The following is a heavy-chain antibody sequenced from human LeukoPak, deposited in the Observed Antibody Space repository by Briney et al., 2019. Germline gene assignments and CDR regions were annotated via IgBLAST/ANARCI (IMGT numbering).Heavy chain of an antibody. V-gene: IGHV4-59*01. CDR2: IYYSGST. D-gene: IGHD3-22*01. Sequence: SETLSLTCTVSGGSISSYYWSWIRQPPGKGLEWIGYIYYSGSTNYNPSLKSRVTISVDTSKNQFSLKLSSVTAADTAVYYCASDYYYDSSGYYSAWGQGTLVTVSS. CDR1: GGSISSYY. J-gene: IGHJ5*02. CDR3: ASDYYYDSSGYYSA.